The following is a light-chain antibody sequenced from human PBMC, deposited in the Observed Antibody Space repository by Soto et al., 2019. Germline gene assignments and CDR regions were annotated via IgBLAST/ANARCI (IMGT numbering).Light chain of an antibody. J-gene: IGKJ2*01. CDR1: QSLSNP. CDR2: AAS. Sequence: DIQMTQSPSSLSASVGDRVTIICRASQSLSNPLNWFQQKPGKAPNLLIYAASTLQRGVPSRFSGSGFGTDFTLTISSLQPEDFATYSCQQSHKTPYTFGQGTKLEI. CDR3: QQSHKTPYT. V-gene: IGKV1-39*01.